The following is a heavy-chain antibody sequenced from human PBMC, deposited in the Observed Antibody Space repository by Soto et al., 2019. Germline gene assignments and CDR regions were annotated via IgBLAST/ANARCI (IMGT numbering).Heavy chain of an antibody. D-gene: IGHD6-19*01. J-gene: IGHJ4*02. CDR2: IYHSGST. CDR3: ARDLYSSGWYYFDY. Sequence: LLQLRETLSLTCAVSSGSISSSNWWGWVRQPPGKGLEWIGEIYHSGSTNYNPSLKSRVTISVDKSKNQFSLKLSSVTAADTAVYYCARDLYSSGWYYFDYWGQGTLVTVSS. V-gene: IGHV4-4*03. CDR1: SGSISSSNW.